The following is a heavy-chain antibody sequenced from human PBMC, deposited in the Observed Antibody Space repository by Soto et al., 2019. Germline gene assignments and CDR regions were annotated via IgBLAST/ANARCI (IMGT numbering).Heavy chain of an antibody. CDR2: INEDGTKI. CDR1: GFSLTQYW. D-gene: IGHD2-15*01. J-gene: IGHJ4*02. Sequence: EVQLVESGGGLVQSGGSLRLSCIASGFSLTQYWMSWVRQTPRKGLEWVAKINEDGTKIDYMESVEGRFTISRDNAKNSASLQMNSLRAADTAVSFCTRWDGRCSGGSCFFDSWGQGTLVTVSS. V-gene: IGHV3-7*01. CDR3: TRWDGRCSGGSCFFDS.